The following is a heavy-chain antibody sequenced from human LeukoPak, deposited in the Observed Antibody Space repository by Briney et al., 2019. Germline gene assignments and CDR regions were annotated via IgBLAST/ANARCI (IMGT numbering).Heavy chain of an antibody. Sequence: KPSETLSLTCAVSGGSFSGYYWTWIRQPPGKGLEWIGEINHSGSANYNPSLKSRVTISLDTSKNQFSLKVSSVTAADTAVYYCARDVAVVVPAAMGWFDPWGQGTLVTVSS. CDR2: INHSGSA. J-gene: IGHJ5*02. CDR3: ARDVAVVVPAAMGWFDP. V-gene: IGHV4-34*01. D-gene: IGHD2-2*01. CDR1: GGSFSGYY.